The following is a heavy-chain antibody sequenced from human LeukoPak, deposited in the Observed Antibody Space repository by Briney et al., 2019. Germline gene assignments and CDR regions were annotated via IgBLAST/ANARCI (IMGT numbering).Heavy chain of an antibody. V-gene: IGHV3-74*01. J-gene: IGHJ4*02. D-gene: IGHD3-16*02. CDR2: INTDGSST. CDR3: ARGRLGELSPHDY. Sequence: GGSLGLSCAASGFTFSSYWMHWVRQAPGKGLVWVSRINTDGSSTRYADSVKGRFTISRDNAKNTLYLQMNSLRAEDTAVYYCARGRLGELSPHDYWGQGTLVTVSS. CDR1: GFTFSSYW.